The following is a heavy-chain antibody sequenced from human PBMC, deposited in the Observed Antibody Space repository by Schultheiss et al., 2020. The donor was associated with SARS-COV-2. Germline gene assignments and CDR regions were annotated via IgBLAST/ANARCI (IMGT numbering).Heavy chain of an antibody. Sequence: SQTLSLTCTVSGGSVSRGSYYWSWIRQPPGKGLEWIGYIYYRGSTNYNPSLKSRVTISVDTSKNQFSLKLSSVTAANTAVYYCARDQPARANYDYYGMDVWGQGTTVTVSS. CDR1: GGSVSRGSYY. V-gene: IGHV4-61*01. D-gene: IGHD2-2*01. CDR2: IYYRGST. J-gene: IGHJ6*02. CDR3: ARDQPARANYDYYGMDV.